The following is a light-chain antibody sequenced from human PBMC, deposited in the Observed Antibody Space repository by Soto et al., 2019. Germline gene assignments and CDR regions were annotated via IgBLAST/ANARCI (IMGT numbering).Light chain of an antibody. Sequence: EIVLTRSPATLSLSPGERATLSCRASQSISNYLAWYQQKPGQAPRLLIYDASNRATGIPARFSGSGSGTDFTLTISSLEPEDFAVYYCQQRSNWPPIFTFGPGTKVDIK. J-gene: IGKJ3*01. CDR1: QSISNY. V-gene: IGKV3-11*01. CDR2: DAS. CDR3: QQRSNWPPIFT.